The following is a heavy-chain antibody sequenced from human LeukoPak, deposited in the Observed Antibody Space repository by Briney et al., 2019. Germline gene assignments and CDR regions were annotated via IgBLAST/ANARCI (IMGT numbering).Heavy chain of an antibody. CDR2: ISYDGSNK. J-gene: IGHJ3*02. D-gene: IGHD3-22*01. V-gene: IGHV3-30*03. Sequence: GGSLRLSCAASGFTFSSYGMHWVRQAPGKGLEWVAVISYDGSNKYYADSVKGRFTISRDNSKNTLYLQMNSLRAEDTAVYYCAGNYYDSPRIWGQGTMVTVSS. CDR1: GFTFSSYG. CDR3: AGNYYDSPRI.